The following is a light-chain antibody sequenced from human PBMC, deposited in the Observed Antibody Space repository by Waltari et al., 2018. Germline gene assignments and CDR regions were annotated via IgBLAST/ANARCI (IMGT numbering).Light chain of an antibody. CDR2: LTS. J-gene: IGKJ4*01. CDR1: QRLPHNNGVNY. CDR3: MQTLQTPFT. Sequence: DIVMTQSPLSLPVTPGEPASISCRSTQRLPHNNGVNYLDWDVQRPGQSPQLLIYLTSKRASGVPDRLSGSGSGTDFTLKISRVEAEDVGVYYCMQTLQTPFTFGGGTKVEIK. V-gene: IGKV2-28*01.